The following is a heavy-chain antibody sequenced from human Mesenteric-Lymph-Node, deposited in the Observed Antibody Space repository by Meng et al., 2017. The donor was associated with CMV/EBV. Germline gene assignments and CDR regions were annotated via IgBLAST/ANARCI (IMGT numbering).Heavy chain of an antibody. CDR2: ISWDGSDT. J-gene: IGHJ6*02. CDR3: ARDRIASSLRYYALDV. Sequence: GSLRLSCAASGFTFDNYAFYWVRQAPGKGLEWVSLISWDGSDTYYADSVKGRFTISRDNSKNSLYLQMNSLRPEDTALYFCARDRIASSLRYYALDVWGQGTTVTVSS. V-gene: IGHV3-43D*03. D-gene: IGHD2-2*01. CDR1: GFTFDNYA.